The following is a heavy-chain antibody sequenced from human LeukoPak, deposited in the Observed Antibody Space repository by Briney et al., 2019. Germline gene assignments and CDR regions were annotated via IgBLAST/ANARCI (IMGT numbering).Heavy chain of an antibody. CDR3: ARPYRPSGSYYSRYYYYYMDV. V-gene: IGHV3-21*01. CDR1: GFTFSSYS. CDR2: ISSSSSYI. D-gene: IGHD3-10*01. Sequence: GGSLRLSCAASGFTFSSYSMNWVRQAPGKGLEWVSSISSSSSYIYYADSVKGRFTISRDNAKNSLYLQMNSLRAEDTAVYYCARPYRPSGSYYSRYYYYYMDVWGKGTTVTVSS. J-gene: IGHJ6*03.